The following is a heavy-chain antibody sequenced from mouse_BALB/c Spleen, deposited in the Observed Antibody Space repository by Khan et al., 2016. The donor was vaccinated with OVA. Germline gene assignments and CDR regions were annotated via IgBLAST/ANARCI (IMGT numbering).Heavy chain of an antibody. Sequence: QVQLKQSGAELVRPGTSVKVSCKASGYAFTNYLIEWVKQRPGQGLEWIGVINPGSGGTNYNEKFKGKATLTADKSSSTAYMQLSSLTSDDSAVYVCARRYRYDGAWFAYWGQGTLVTVSA. V-gene: IGHV1-54*01. CDR3: ARRYRYDGAWFAY. CDR1: GYAFTNYL. J-gene: IGHJ3*01. D-gene: IGHD2-14*01. CDR2: INPGSGGT.